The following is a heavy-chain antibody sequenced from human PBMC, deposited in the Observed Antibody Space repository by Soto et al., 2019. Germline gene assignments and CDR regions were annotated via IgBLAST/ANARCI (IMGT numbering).Heavy chain of an antibody. CDR3: AGDFQGEYCSSTSCYRPRYSSGWYYFDY. V-gene: IGHV1-69*01. CDR2: IIPIFGTA. J-gene: IGHJ4*02. D-gene: IGHD2-2*01. Sequence: QVQLVQSGAEVKKPGSSVKVSCKASGGTFSSYAISWVRQAPGQGLEWMGGIIPIFGTANYAQKFQGRVTITADESTSTAYMELSSLRSEDTAVYYCAGDFQGEYCSSTSCYRPRYSSGWYYFDYWGQGTLVTVSS. CDR1: GGTFSSYA.